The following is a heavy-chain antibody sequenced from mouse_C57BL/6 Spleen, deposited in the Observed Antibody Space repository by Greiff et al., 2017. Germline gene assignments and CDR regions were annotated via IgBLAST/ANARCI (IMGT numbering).Heavy chain of an antibody. J-gene: IGHJ2*01. CDR3: VRGGGFDY. V-gene: IGHV10-1*01. Sequence: EVKLMESGGGLVQPKGSLKLSCAASGFSFNTYAMNWVRQAPGKGLEWVARIRSKSNNYATYYAVSVKARFTISRDDSESMLYLQMNNLKTEDTAMYYCVRGGGFDYWGQGTTLTVSS. CDR1: GFSFNTYA. D-gene: IGHD1-1*02. CDR2: IRSKSNNYAT.